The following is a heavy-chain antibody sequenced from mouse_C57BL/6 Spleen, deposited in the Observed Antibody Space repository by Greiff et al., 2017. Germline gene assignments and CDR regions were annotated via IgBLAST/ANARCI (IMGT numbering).Heavy chain of an antibody. D-gene: IGHD2-3*01. CDR3: AREALYDGYSWFAY. CDR1: GFTFSSYA. V-gene: IGHV5-4*01. Sequence: EVMLVESGGGLVKPGGSLKLSCAASGFTFSSYAMSWVRQTPEKRLEWVATISDGGSYTYYPDNVKGRFTISRDNAKNNLYLQMSHLKSEDTAMYYCAREALYDGYSWFAYWGQGTLVTVSA. J-gene: IGHJ3*01. CDR2: ISDGGSYT.